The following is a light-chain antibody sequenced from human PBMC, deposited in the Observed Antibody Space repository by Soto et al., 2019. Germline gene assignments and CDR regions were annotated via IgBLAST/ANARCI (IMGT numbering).Light chain of an antibody. Sequence: EVVLTQSPATLSLSPGERATLSCRASQSISHYLAWYQQKPGQAPRLLIYEASKRATGIPARFSGSGSGTDFTLTISSLEPEDFAVYYCQQRTNWPPGLTFGGGTKVEIK. J-gene: IGKJ4*01. V-gene: IGKV3-11*01. CDR2: EAS. CDR1: QSISHY. CDR3: QQRTNWPPGLT.